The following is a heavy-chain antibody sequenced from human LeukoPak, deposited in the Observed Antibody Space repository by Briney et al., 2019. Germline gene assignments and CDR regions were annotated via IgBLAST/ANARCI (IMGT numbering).Heavy chain of an antibody. D-gene: IGHD4-23*01. CDR2: INHRENS. Sequence: SETLSLTCSVDGGSFTGYYWTWIPQAPGKGPEWIGEINHRENSNYNPSLKSRVTLSIDTSKKQFSLHLTSLTAADTAVYYCARVTGYGGDSLRYWGQGTLVTISS. J-gene: IGHJ4*02. CDR1: GGSFTGYY. V-gene: IGHV4-34*01. CDR3: ARVTGYGGDSLRY.